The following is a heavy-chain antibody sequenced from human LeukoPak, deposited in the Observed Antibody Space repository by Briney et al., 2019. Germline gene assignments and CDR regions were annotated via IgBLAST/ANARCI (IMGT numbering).Heavy chain of an antibody. CDR3: AKTRPLDSSSWSHGDY. Sequence: GGSLRLSCVASGFTVSNSYMSWVRQAPGKGLEWVSAISGSGDSTYYGDSVKGRFTISRDNSKNTLYLQMNSLRAEDTAVYYCAKTRPLDSSSWSHGDYWGQGTLVTVSS. CDR2: ISGSGDST. V-gene: IGHV3-23*01. D-gene: IGHD6-13*01. J-gene: IGHJ4*02. CDR1: GFTVSNSY.